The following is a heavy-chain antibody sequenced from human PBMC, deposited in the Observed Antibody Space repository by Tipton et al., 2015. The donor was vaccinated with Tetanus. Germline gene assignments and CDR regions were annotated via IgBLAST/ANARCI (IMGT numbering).Heavy chain of an antibody. CDR2: VSYSGRT. CDR1: GGSVRSGDYS. V-gene: IGHV4-61*08. CDR3: ARSKLLWFGESLSGFDS. D-gene: IGHD3-10*01. J-gene: IGHJ4*02. Sequence: GLVKPSETLSLTCTVSGGSVRSGDYSWNWIRQPPGKGLEWLAYVSYSGRTNSNYSLKSRITISQDTSKSQFSLRLTSVTAADTAVYYCARSKLLWFGESLSGFDSWGQGTLVTVSA.